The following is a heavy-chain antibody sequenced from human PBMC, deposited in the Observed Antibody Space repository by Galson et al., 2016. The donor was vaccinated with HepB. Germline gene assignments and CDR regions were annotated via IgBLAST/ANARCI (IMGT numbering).Heavy chain of an antibody. Sequence: SVKVSCKASGYTFTTYYMHWVRQAPGQGLEWMGIINPSGGNTSYAQKFQGRVTMTRDTSTSTVYMELSSLRSEDTAVYSCARDSDGGKSYYYHGMDVWGQGTPVTVSS. CDR2: INPSGGNT. V-gene: IGHV1-46*01. J-gene: IGHJ6*02. CDR3: ARDSDGGKSYYYHGMDV. CDR1: GYTFTTYY. D-gene: IGHD4-23*01.